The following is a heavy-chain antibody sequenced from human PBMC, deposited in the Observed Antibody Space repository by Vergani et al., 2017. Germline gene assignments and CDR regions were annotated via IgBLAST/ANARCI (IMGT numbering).Heavy chain of an antibody. J-gene: IGHJ2*01. V-gene: IGHV4-39*01. Sequence: QMQLQESGPGLVKASETLSLTCTVSGDSIISRSYYWGWIRQPPGKGLEWIGSIYNSGNGDSSSSLKCRVTISVDTSKNQFSLRLTSVTAADTAVYYCASGKYYSDSTSHFRGRYFDVWGRGTLVTVPS. CDR1: GDSIISRSYY. D-gene: IGHD3-16*01. CDR2: IYNSGNG. CDR3: ASGKYYSDSTSHFRGRYFDV.